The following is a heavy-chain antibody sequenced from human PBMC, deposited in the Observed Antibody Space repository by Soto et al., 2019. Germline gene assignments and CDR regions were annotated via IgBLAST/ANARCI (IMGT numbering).Heavy chain of an antibody. CDR2: MNPNSGGS. V-gene: IGHV1-2*02. J-gene: IGHJ3*01. CDR1: GYNFIAQN. Sequence: QVHLVQSGAEVKKPGASVKVSCMASGYNFIAQNIHWVRQAPGLGLEWMGKMNPNSGGSDYAQEFQAMVTVTIDTYISTVYMALPSLKSDDTAVYYCARERHLNSPSDAFELWGQGTMVIVSS. CDR3: ARERHLNSPSDAFEL. D-gene: IGHD1-7*01.